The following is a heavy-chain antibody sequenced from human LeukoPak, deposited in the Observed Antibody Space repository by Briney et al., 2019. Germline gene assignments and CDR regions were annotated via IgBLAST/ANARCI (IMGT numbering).Heavy chain of an antibody. CDR2: ISYDGSNK. J-gene: IGHJ4*02. V-gene: IGHV3-30*04. D-gene: IGHD2-21*02. CDR3: AKDRPLAYCGGDCYSTGYFDY. CDR1: GFTFSSYA. Sequence: GGSLRLSCAASGFTFSSYAMHWVRQAPGKGLEWVAVISYDGSNKYYADSVKGRFTISRDNSKNTLYLQMNSLRAEDTAVYYCAKDRPLAYCGGDCYSTGYFDYWGQGTLVTVSS.